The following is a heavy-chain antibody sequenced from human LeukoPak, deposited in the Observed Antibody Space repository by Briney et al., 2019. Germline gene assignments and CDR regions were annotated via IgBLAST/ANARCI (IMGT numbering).Heavy chain of an antibody. D-gene: IGHD4-17*01. CDR1: GFTFNNYG. CDR3: AKDLSTIYGDYEFDY. V-gene: IGHV3-30*18. CDR2: ISYDGSNK. Sequence: GGSLRLSCAASGFTFNNYGMHWVRQAPGKGLEWVAVISYDGSNKYYADSVKGRFTISRDNSKNTLYLQMNSLRAEDTAVYYCAKDLSTIYGDYEFDYWGQGTLVTVSS. J-gene: IGHJ4*02.